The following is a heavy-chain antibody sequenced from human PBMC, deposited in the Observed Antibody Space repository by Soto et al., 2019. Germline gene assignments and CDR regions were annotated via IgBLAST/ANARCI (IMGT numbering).Heavy chain of an antibody. CDR1: GFTFTSSA. V-gene: IGHV1-58*02. J-gene: IGHJ6*02. Sequence: SVKVSCKASGFTFTSSAMQWVRQARGQRLEWIGWIVVGSGNTNYAQKFQERVTITRDMSTSTAYMELSSLRSEDTAVYYCAREHCSGGSCYSPWYYYYGMDVWGQGTTVTVSS. CDR2: IVVGSGNT. D-gene: IGHD2-15*01. CDR3: AREHCSGGSCYSPWYYYYGMDV.